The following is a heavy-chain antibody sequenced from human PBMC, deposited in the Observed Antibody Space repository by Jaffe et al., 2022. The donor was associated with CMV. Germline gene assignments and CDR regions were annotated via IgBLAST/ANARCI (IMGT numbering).Heavy chain of an antibody. V-gene: IGHV3-23*01. Sequence: EVQLLESGGGLVQPGGSLRLSCAASGFTFSSYAMSWVRQAPGKGLEWVSAISGSGGSTYYADSVKGRFTISRDNSKNTLYLQMNSLRAEDTAVYYCAKDPSTYYYDSSGYDVYWGQGTLVTVSS. CDR1: GFTFSSYA. J-gene: IGHJ4*02. CDR2: ISGSGGST. D-gene: IGHD3-22*01. CDR3: AKDPSTYYYDSSGYDVY.